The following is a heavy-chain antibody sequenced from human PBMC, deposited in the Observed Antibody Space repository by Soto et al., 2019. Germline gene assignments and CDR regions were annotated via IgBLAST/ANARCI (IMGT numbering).Heavy chain of an antibody. J-gene: IGHJ6*03. CDR1: GGSFSGYY. D-gene: IGHD2-15*01. Sequence: QVQLQQWGAGLLKPSETLSLTCAVYGGSFSGYYWSWIRQPPGKGLEWIGEINHSGSTNYNPSIKSRVTISVDTSKNQFYLKLSSVTAADTAVYYCARGPLVGYCSGGSCYAYYYYYYMDVWGKGTTVTVSS. CDR3: ARGPLVGYCSGGSCYAYYYYYYMDV. CDR2: INHSGST. V-gene: IGHV4-34*01.